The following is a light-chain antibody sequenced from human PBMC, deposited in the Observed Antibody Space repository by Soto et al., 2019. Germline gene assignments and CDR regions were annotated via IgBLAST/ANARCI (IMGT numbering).Light chain of an antibody. CDR2: DVN. CDR3: TSWTTSTTMI. V-gene: IGLV2-14*03. J-gene: IGLJ2*01. Sequence: QSALTQPASVSGSPGQSITISCTGTSNDIGAYNYVSWYQQHPGKAPKLMIYDVNIRPSGVSNRFSGSKSGNTASLTIFGLQAEDEADYYCTSWTTSTTMIFGGGTKVTVL. CDR1: SNDIGAYNY.